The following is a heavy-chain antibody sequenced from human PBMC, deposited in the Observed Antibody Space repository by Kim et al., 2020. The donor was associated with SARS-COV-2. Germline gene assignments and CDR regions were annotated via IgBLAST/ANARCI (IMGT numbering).Heavy chain of an antibody. D-gene: IGHD6-25*01. CDR1: GFTFTTSA. Sequence: GGSLRLSCADSGFTFTTSAVTWVRQTPGKGLEWVSSISGGTYYADSVRGRFTISRDNSKNTLYLQMNSLRGEDSAIYYCGTHVPYGSGWGGAFDIRGQGTMVTVSS. V-gene: IGHV3-23*01. J-gene: IGHJ3*02. CDR3: GTHVPYGSGWGGAFDI. CDR2: ISGGT.